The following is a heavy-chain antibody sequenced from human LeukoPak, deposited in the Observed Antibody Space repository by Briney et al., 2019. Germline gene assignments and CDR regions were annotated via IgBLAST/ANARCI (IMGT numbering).Heavy chain of an antibody. J-gene: IGHJ5*02. CDR2: INPNSGGT. V-gene: IGHV1-2*02. CDR1: GYTFTGYY. D-gene: IGHD3-10*01. CDR3: AREVPQRYYYGSGPPGTNWFDP. Sequence: ASVKVSCKASGYTFTGYYMRWVRQAPGQGLEWMGWINPNSGGTNYAQKFQGRVTMTRDTSISTAYMELSRLRSDDTAVYYCAREVPQRYYYGSGPPGTNWFDPWGQGTLVTVSS.